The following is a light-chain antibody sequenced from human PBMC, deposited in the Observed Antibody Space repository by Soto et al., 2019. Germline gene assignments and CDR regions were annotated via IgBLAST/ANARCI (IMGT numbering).Light chain of an antibody. CDR1: SSNIGRNT. V-gene: IGLV1-44*01. J-gene: IGLJ3*02. CDR2: DNN. CDR3: AAWDASLNGWV. Sequence: QSALTQPPSASGTPGQRVTISCSGSSSNIGRNTVNWYQQVPGTAPKLLIYDNNKRPSGVPDRFSGSKSDTSAFLAISGLQSEDEADFYCAAWDASLNGWVFGGGTKLTVL.